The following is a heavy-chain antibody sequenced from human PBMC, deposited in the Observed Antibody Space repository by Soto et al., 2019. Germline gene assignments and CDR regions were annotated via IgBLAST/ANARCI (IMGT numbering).Heavy chain of an antibody. CDR1: GGSISSYY. CDR3: AGVDAYYIDD. D-gene: IGHD2-8*01. V-gene: IGHV4-59*01. Sequence: PSGTPLLRWTVSGGSISSYYWCWIRQPPGKGLEWIGYIYYSGSTNYTPSLKSRVTISVDTSKNQFSLKLSSVTAADKAWYYCAGVDAYYIDDWGHGTLVTVS. CDR2: IYYSGST. J-gene: IGHJ4*01.